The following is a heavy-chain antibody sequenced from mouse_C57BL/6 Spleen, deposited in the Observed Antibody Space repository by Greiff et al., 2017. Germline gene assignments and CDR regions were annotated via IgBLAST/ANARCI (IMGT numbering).Heavy chain of an antibody. Sequence: EVQGVESGGGLVKPGGSLKLSCAASGFTFSSYAMSWVRQTPEKRLEWVATISDGGSYTYYPDNVKGRFTISRDNAKNNLYLQMSHLKSEDTAMYYCASLGESAYWGQGTLVTVSA. V-gene: IGHV5-4*01. CDR3: ASLGESAY. CDR2: ISDGGSYT. D-gene: IGHD4-1*01. J-gene: IGHJ3*01. CDR1: GFTFSSYA.